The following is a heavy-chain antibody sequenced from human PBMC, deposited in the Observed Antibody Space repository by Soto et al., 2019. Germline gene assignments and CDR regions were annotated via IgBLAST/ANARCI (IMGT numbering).Heavy chain of an antibody. J-gene: IGHJ5*02. CDR1: GYTFTSYA. Sequence: ASVKVSCKASGYTFTSYAMHWVRQAPGQRLEWMGWINAGNGNTKYSQKFQGRVTITRDTSASTAYMELSSLRSEDTAVYYCARAARSTMVVVVTEFWLDPCGQGPLVTVSS. D-gene: IGHD3-22*01. V-gene: IGHV1-3*01. CDR3: ARAARSTMVVVVTEFWLDP. CDR2: INAGNGNT.